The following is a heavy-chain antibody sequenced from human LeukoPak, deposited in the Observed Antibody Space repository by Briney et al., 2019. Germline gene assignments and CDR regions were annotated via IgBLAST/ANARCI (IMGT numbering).Heavy chain of an antibody. CDR2: ISSSSTI. Sequence: ETLSLTCTFSGGSISSSSYYWGWVRQAPGKGLEWVSYISSSSTIYYADSVKGRFTISRDNAKNSLYLQMNSLRAEDTAVYYCARAEYSNSNWIDPWGQGTLVTVSS. CDR3: ARAEYSNSNWIDP. CDR1: GGSISSSSYY. D-gene: IGHD6-13*01. J-gene: IGHJ5*02. V-gene: IGHV3-69-1*01.